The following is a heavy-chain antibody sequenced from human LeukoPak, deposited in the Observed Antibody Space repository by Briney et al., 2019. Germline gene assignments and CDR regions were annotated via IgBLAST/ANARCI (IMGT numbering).Heavy chain of an antibody. CDR2: IYYSGST. D-gene: IGHD2-2*01. CDR1: GGSISSGDYY. CDR3: AGSVVVPAATRQHDAFDI. J-gene: IGHJ3*02. Sequence: SETLSLTCTVSGGSISSGDYYWSWIRQPPGKGLEWIGYIYYSGSTYYNPSLKSRVTISVDTSKNQFSLKLSSVTAADTAVYYCAGSVVVPAATRQHDAFDIWAKGQWSPSLQ. V-gene: IGHV4-30-4*01.